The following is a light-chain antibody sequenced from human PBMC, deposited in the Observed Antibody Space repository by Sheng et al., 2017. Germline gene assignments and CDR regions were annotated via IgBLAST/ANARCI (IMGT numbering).Light chain of an antibody. Sequence: QSVLTQPPSASGTPGQRVTISCSGSSSNIDTNTVNWYQHLPGAAPKLLIFNNYERPSGVPDRFSGSKSGTSASLAISRLQSEDESDYYCAAWDDSLNGFVFGSGTKVTVL. J-gene: IGLJ1*01. CDR3: AAWDDSLNGFV. V-gene: IGLV1-44*01. CDR1: SSNIDTNT. CDR2: NNY.